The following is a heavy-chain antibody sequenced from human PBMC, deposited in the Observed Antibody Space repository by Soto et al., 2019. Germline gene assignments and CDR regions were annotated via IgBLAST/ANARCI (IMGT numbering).Heavy chain of an antibody. CDR1: GGTFSSYA. CDR3: ARVNPPIQLWSGGMDV. D-gene: IGHD5-18*01. J-gene: IGHJ6*02. Sequence: GASVKVSFKASGGTFSSYAISWVRQAPGQGLEWMGGIIPIFGTANYAQKFQGRVTITADESTSTAYMELSSLRSEDTAVYYCARVNPPIQLWSGGMDVWGQGTTVTVSS. V-gene: IGHV1-69*13. CDR2: IIPIFGTA.